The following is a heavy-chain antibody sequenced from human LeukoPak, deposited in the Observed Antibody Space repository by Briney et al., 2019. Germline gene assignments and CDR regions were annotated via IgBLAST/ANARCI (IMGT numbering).Heavy chain of an antibody. J-gene: IGHJ4*02. Sequence: SETLSLTCTVSGDSISNYYWSWIRQPPGKGLEWIGYIYYSGSTNYNPSLKSRVTISVDRSKNQFSLKLSSLTAADTAVYYCARSAAGHQYYFDYWGRGTLVTVSS. CDR1: GDSISNYY. V-gene: IGHV4-59*01. D-gene: IGHD2-2*01. CDR2: IYYSGST. CDR3: ARSAAGHQYYFDY.